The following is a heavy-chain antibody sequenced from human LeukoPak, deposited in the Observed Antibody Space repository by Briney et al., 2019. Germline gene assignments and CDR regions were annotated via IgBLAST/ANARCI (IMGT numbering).Heavy chain of an antibody. CDR2: IYYSGST. CDR1: GGSISSSNYY. V-gene: IGHV4-39*07. CDR3: AIIKAGYSSGWYFGPYYFDY. J-gene: IGHJ4*02. D-gene: IGHD6-19*01. Sequence: PSETLSLTCTVSGGSISSSNYYWGWIRQPPGKGLEWIGSIYYSGSTYYSPSLKSRVTISVDTSKNQFSLKLSSVTAADTAVYYCAIIKAGYSSGWYFGPYYFDYWGQGTLVTVSS.